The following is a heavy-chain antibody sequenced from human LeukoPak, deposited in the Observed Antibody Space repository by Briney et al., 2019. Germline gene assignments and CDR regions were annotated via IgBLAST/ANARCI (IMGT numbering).Heavy chain of an antibody. CDR1: GYTFTSYY. V-gene: IGHV1-46*01. CDR2: INPSGGGT. Sequence: ASVKVSCKASGYTFTSYYMHWVRQAPGQGLEWMGIINPSGGGTSYAQKFQGRVTMTRNTSISTAYMELSSLRSEDTAVYYCARDYYGSGSLTFLGYWGQGTLVTVSS. D-gene: IGHD3-10*01. CDR3: ARDYYGSGSLTFLGY. J-gene: IGHJ4*02.